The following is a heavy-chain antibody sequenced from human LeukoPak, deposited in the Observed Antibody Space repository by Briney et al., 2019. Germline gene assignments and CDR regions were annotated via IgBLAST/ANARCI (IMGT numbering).Heavy chain of an antibody. CDR2: IYWDDDK. CDR1: GFSLSTSGVG. V-gene: IGHV2-5*02. Sequence: SGPTLVKPTQALTLTCTFSGFSLSTSGVGVGWIRQPPGKALEWLALIYWDDDKRYSPSLKSRLTITKDTSKNQVVLTMTNTDPVDTATYYCAHSVDYYDNQGWFDPWGQGTLVTVSS. CDR3: AHSVDYYDNQGWFDP. D-gene: IGHD3-22*01. J-gene: IGHJ5*02.